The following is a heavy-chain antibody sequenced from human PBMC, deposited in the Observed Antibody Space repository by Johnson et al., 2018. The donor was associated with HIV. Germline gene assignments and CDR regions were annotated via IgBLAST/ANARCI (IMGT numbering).Heavy chain of an antibody. CDR3: ARVGRVYDSSGYAIDAFDI. D-gene: IGHD3-22*01. V-gene: IGHV3-72*01. CDR2: TRNKANSYTT. Sequence: VQLVESGGGLVQPGGSLRLSCAASGFTFSDHYMDWVRQAPGKGLEWVGRTRNKANSYTTEYAASVKGRFTISRVDSKNSLYLQMNSLKTEDTAVYYCARVGRVYDSSGYAIDAFDIWGQGTMVTVSS. J-gene: IGHJ3*02. CDR1: GFTFSDHY.